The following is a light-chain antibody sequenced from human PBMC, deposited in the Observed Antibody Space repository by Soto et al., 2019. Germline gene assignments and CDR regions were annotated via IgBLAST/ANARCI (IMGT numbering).Light chain of an antibody. V-gene: IGKV1-13*02. Sequence: IQLTQSPSSLSASVGERVTITCRASPGISNTLTWYQQKPGKPPKLLIYDASSLESGVPSRFSGSGSGTDFTLTISSLQPEDFAAYYCQQFNSYPLTFGGGTEVDIK. J-gene: IGKJ4*01. CDR2: DAS. CDR3: QQFNSYPLT. CDR1: PGISNT.